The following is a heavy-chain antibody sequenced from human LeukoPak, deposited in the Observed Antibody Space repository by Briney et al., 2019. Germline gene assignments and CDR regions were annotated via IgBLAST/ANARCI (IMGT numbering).Heavy chain of an antibody. J-gene: IGHJ4*02. D-gene: IGHD6-13*01. CDR1: GFTFIDAW. V-gene: IGHV3-15*01. CDR3: ATIRDSSSWAFDY. CDR2: NKSKAGGGTP. Sequence: GVSLRLSCAASGFTFIDAWMSWVRQAPGKGLEWVGRNKSKAGGGTPDYAAPVKGRFTISRDDSQNTLYVQMDGLTTDDTAVYYCATIRDSSSWAFDYWGQGTLVTVS.